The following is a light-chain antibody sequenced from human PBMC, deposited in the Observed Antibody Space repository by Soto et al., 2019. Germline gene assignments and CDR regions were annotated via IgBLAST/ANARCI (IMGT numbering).Light chain of an antibody. Sequence: QSVLTQPASVSGSPGQSITISCTGSRSAIGGYNHVSWYQHHPGKTPKLIIFDVSNRPSGVSDRFSGSKSGNTASLTISGLQPQDEADYYCSSYTSTSTPMVFGGGTKLTVL. CDR1: RSAIGGYNH. V-gene: IGLV2-14*03. CDR2: DVS. J-gene: IGLJ3*02. CDR3: SSYTSTSTPMV.